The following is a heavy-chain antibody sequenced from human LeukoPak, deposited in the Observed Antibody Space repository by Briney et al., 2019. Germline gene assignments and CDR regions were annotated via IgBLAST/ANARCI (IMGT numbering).Heavy chain of an antibody. CDR1: GFTFRDFG. CDR3: AKDTGYSSL. V-gene: IGHV3-30*18. Sequence: GGSLRLSCAASGFTFRDFGMHWVRQAPGKGLEWVAIISYVGRSNYADFVKGRFTISRDNPKNTVYLQMSSVRPEDTAMYHCAKDTGYSSLWGQGTLVIVSA. J-gene: IGHJ4*02. D-gene: IGHD6-19*01. CDR2: ISYVGRS.